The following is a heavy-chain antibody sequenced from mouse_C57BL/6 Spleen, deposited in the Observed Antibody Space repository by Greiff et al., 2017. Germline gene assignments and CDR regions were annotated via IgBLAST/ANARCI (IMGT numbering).Heavy chain of an antibody. D-gene: IGHD1-1*01. V-gene: IGHV14-1*01. CDR2: IDPEDGDT. CDR1: GFSIKDYY. Sequence: EVQLQQSGAELVRPGASVKLSCTASGFSIKDYYMHWVKQRPDQGLEWIGRIDPEDGDTEYAPKFQGKATMTADTSSNTAYLQLSSLTSEDTAVYYCTSSTVVATDFDYWGQGTTLTVSS. CDR3: TSSTVVATDFDY. J-gene: IGHJ2*01.